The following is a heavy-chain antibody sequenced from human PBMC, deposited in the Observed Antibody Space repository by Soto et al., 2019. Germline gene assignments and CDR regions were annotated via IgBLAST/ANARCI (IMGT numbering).Heavy chain of an antibody. CDR1: GFTXTSYW. J-gene: IGHJ5*02. Sequence: EVQLVESGGGLVQPGGSLRLSCAASGFTXTSYWMHWVRQAPGMGLMWVSRINSDGTTTTYADSVKGRFTISRDNAKNTLYLQMNSLRAEDTAVYYCARVATGSYNWFDPWGPGTLVTVSS. CDR2: INSDGTTT. CDR3: ARVATGSYNWFDP. V-gene: IGHV3-74*01. D-gene: IGHD1-26*01.